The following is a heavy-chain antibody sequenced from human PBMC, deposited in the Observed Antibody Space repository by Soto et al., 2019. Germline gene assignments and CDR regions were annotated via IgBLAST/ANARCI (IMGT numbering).Heavy chain of an antibody. CDR3: AKIGSVAGGYDSSGYYFDY. D-gene: IGHD3-22*01. CDR1: GFTFSSYG. V-gene: IGHV3-30*18. CDR2: ISYDGSNK. J-gene: IGHJ4*02. Sequence: GGSLRLSCAASGFTFSSYGMHWVRQAPGKGLEWVAVISYDGSNKYYADSVKGRFTISRDNSKNTLYLQMNSLRAEDTAVYYCAKIGSVAGGYDSSGYYFDYWGQGTLVTVSS.